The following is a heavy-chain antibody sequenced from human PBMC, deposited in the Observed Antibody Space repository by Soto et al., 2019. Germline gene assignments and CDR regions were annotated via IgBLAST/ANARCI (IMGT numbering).Heavy chain of an antibody. CDR3: ARQGGNSVIWYFDY. J-gene: IGHJ4*02. D-gene: IGHD2-21*01. CDR2: TSYDENYK. CDR1: GFTFSGYA. V-gene: IGHV3-30*04. Sequence: QVQLVESGGGVVQPGRSLRLSCAASGFTFSGYAMHWVRQAPGKGLEWVAATSYDENYKYYADSVKGRFTISRDNSKNTLFLQMTSLRTEDTAVYYCARQGGNSVIWYFDYWGQGSLVTVSS.